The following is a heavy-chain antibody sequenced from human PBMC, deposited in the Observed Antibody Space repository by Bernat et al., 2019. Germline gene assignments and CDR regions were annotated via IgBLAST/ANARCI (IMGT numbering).Heavy chain of an antibody. Sequence: QVQLVQSGAEVKKPGASVKVSCKASGYTFTSYDINWVRQATGQGLEWMGWMNPNSGNTGNAQKFQGRVTMTRNTSISPAYMELSSLRSEDTAVYYCARDASSVVVPAARGWFDPWGQGTLVTVSS. CDR3: ARDASSVVVPAARGWFDP. V-gene: IGHV1-8*01. D-gene: IGHD2-2*01. J-gene: IGHJ5*02. CDR2: MNPNSGNT. CDR1: GYTFTSYD.